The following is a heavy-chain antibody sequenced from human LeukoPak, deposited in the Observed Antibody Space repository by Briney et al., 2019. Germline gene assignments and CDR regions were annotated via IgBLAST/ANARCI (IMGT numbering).Heavy chain of an antibody. CDR3: ANWPYYYDRSGCDY. CDR2: ISGSGGRA. V-gene: IGHV3-23*01. Sequence: GGSLRLSCAASGFTFSSYAMSWVRQAPGRGLGWVSAISGSGGRAYYADSVKGRFTISRDNSKHTLYLQMNSLRAEDTAVYYCANWPYYYDRSGCDYWGQGTLVSVSS. D-gene: IGHD3-22*01. J-gene: IGHJ4*02. CDR1: GFTFSSYA.